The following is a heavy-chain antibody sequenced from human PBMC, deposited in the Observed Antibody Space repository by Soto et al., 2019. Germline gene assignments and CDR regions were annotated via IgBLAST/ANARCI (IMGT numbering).Heavy chain of an antibody. V-gene: IGHV4-59*01. J-gene: IGHJ3*02. CDR2: IYYSGST. CDR3: ARDARGYSGYEPAFDI. Sequence: QVQLQESGPGLVKPSETLSLTCTVSGGSISSYYWSWIRQPPGKGLEWIGYIYYSGSTNYNPSLKSRVTISVDTSKNQFSLKLSSVTAADTAVYYCARDARGYSGYEPAFDIWGQGTMVTVSS. D-gene: IGHD5-12*01. CDR1: GGSISSYY.